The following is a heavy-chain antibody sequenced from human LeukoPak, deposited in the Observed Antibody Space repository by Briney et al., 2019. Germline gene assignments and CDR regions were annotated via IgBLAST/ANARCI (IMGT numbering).Heavy chain of an antibody. Sequence: GGSLRLSCAASGFTFSSYTTNWVRQAPGKGLEWVSYISSSSSTMYYADSVKGRFTISRDNAKNSLRLQMNSLRAEDTAVYYCARPPRGDYMDVWGKGTTVTVSS. J-gene: IGHJ6*03. CDR1: GFTFSSYT. CDR2: ISSSSSTM. V-gene: IGHV3-48*01. D-gene: IGHD3-10*01. CDR3: ARPPRGDYMDV.